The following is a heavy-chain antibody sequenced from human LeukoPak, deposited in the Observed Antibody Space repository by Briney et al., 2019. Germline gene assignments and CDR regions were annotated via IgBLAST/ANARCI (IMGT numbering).Heavy chain of an antibody. CDR3: AHGSMYQLDY. CDR2: IIGGAGGT. D-gene: IGHD2-2*01. J-gene: IGHJ4*02. V-gene: IGHV3-23*01. CDR1: AFSFSSHG. Sequence: PGGSLRLACAASAFSFSSHGMRWVRQAPEKGLEWVSGIIGGAGGTYYADSVKGRFTISRDNAKNTLYLQMNSLRAEDTAVYYCAHGSMYQLDYWGQGTLITVSS.